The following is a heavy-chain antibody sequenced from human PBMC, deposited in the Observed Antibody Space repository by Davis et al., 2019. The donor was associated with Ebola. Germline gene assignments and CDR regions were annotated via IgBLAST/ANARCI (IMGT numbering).Heavy chain of an antibody. CDR3: ARGDPTYCSGGSCYHIDP. V-gene: IGHV4-34*01. J-gene: IGHJ5*02. CDR1: GGSFSDYY. Sequence: MPSETLSLTCAVYGGSFSDYYWSWIRQPPGKGLEWIGEINHSGRTNYNPSLKSRVTISVDTSKNQFSLQLTSVTAADTAVYYCARGDPTYCSGGSCYHIDPWGQGTLVTVSS. D-gene: IGHD2-15*01. CDR2: INHSGRT.